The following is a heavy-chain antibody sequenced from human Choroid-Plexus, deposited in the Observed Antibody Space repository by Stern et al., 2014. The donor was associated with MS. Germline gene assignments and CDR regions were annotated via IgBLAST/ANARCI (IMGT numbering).Heavy chain of an antibody. CDR1: GFTLGSCA. CDR3: AKDRQYLTYFFDH. J-gene: IGHJ5*02. D-gene: IGHD2/OR15-2a*01. Sequence: VQLVESGGGVVQPGRPLRLSCVASGFTLGSCAMHWVRQAPGKGLEWVAGVSYDGSSKYYAGSVKGRFTISRDNSQNTLYMQMSSLRPEDTAVYYCAKDRQYLTYFFDHWGQGSLVTVSS. V-gene: IGHV3-30*18. CDR2: VSYDGSSK.